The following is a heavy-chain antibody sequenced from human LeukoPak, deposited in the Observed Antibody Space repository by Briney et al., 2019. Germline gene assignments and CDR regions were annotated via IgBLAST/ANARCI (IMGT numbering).Heavy chain of an antibody. V-gene: IGHV3-7*01. CDR1: GFTFSSHW. CDR2: IKQDGSEK. CDR3: ARNDSTAFWFDP. J-gene: IGHJ5*02. D-gene: IGHD2-21*02. Sequence: GGSLRLSCAASGFTFSSHWMSWVRQAPGKGLEWVANIKQDGSEKYYVDSVKGRFTISRDNAKNSLYLQMNSLSAEDTAFYFCARNDSTAFWFDPWGQGTLVTVSS.